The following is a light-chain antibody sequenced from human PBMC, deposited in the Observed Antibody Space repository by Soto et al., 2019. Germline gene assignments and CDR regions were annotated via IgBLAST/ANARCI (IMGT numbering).Light chain of an antibody. CDR1: QSVSLS. CDR2: GAS. V-gene: IGKV3-15*01. J-gene: IGKJ1*01. CDR3: QQYHIWPSWT. Sequence: ELVLTQSPATLSVSLVHIATPSCRASQSVSLSVAWYQMRPGQPPRLLIYGASTRATEIPARVRGSGSGTDFTLTIRILQSEDFAVYFCQQYHIWPSWTFGQGTMVDIK.